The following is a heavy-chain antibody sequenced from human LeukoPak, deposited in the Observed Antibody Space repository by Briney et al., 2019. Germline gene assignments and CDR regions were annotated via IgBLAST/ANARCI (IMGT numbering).Heavy chain of an antibody. CDR2: MNPNSLNT. J-gene: IGHJ3*02. CDR1: GYTFTSYD. D-gene: IGHD3-10*01. CDR3: AKSNGYGLVDI. Sequence: ASVKVSCKASGYTFTSYDINWVRQAPGQGLEWMGWMNPNSLNTGYAQRFQGRITLTRNTSIGTAYMELRSLRSEDTAVYYCAKSNGYGLVDIWGQGTMVTVSS. V-gene: IGHV1-8*03.